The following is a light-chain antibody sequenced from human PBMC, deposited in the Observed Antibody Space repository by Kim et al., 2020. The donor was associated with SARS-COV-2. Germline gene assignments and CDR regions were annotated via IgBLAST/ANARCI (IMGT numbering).Light chain of an antibody. CDR1: QIVTSNY. CDR2: GAS. V-gene: IGKV3-20*01. J-gene: IGKJ1*01. Sequence: LSPGERATLSCRAIQIVTSNYLAWYQQNPGQAPRVLIYGASNRATGIPDRFSGSGSGTDFTLTISRLEPEDFAVYYCQQSATSRTFGQGTKVDIK. CDR3: QQSATSRT.